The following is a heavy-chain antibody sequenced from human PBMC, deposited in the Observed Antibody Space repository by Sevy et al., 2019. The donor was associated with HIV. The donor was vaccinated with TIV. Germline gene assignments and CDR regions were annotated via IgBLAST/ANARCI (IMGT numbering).Heavy chain of an antibody. CDR3: ARVTMAIPQYYLDY. CDR2: INYSGRT. J-gene: IGHJ4*02. D-gene: IGHD3-10*01. Sequence: SETLSLTCTVSGGSINSYYWSWIRQPPGKGLEWIGYINYSGRTSYNPSLNGRVTISGDTSKNQFSLTLSSVTAADTAVYYCARVTMAIPQYYLDYWGQGTLVTVSS. CDR1: GGSINSYY. V-gene: IGHV4-59*01.